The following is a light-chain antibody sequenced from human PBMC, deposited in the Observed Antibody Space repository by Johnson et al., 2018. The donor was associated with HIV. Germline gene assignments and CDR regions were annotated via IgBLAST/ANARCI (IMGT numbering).Light chain of an antibody. V-gene: IGLV1-51*01. CDR2: DNN. Sequence: QPVLTQPPSVSAAPGQKVTIPCSGSSSNIGNNYVSWYQQLPGTAPKLLIYDNNKRPSGIPDRFSGSKSGTSATLGITGLQTGDEADYYCGTWDSSLNTYVFGTGTKVTVL. CDR3: GTWDSSLNTYV. J-gene: IGLJ1*01. CDR1: SSNIGNNY.